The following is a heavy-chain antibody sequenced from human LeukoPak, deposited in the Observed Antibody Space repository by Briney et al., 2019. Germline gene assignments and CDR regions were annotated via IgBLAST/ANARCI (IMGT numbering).Heavy chain of an antibody. CDR2: IKYSGSI. CDR3: ARDHRWLQFRGFDY. Sequence: PSETLSLTCAVYGGSFSGDYWNWIRQPPGKGLEWIGEIKYSGSINYNPSLKSRVTISIDTSKNQFSLKLSSVTAADTAVYYCARDHRWLQFRGFDYWGQGTLVTVSS. CDR1: GGSFSGDY. D-gene: IGHD5-24*01. V-gene: IGHV4-34*01. J-gene: IGHJ4*02.